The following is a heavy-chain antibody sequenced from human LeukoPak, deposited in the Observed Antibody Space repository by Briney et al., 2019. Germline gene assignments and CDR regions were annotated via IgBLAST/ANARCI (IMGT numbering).Heavy chain of an antibody. Sequence: SETLSLTCTASGGSISSYYWSWIRQPPGKGLEWIGYFYYSGSTNYNPSLKSRVTISVDTSKNQFSLKLSSVTAADTAVYYCARYNTVTTSFDYWGQGALVTVSS. J-gene: IGHJ4*02. CDR3: ARYNTVTTSFDY. CDR2: FYYSGST. V-gene: IGHV4-59*08. CDR1: GGSISSYY. D-gene: IGHD4-17*01.